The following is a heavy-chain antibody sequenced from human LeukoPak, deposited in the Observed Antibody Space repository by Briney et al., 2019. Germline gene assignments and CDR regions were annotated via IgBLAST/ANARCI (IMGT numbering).Heavy chain of an antibody. V-gene: IGHV1-69*05. Sequence: SVKVSCKASGGTFSSYAISWVRQAPGQGLEWMGGIIPIFGTANYAQKFQGRVTITTDESTSTAYMELSSLRSEDTAVYYCASDSAPVVPAAPIYYYYMDVWGKGTTVTVSS. J-gene: IGHJ6*03. CDR1: GGTFSSYA. CDR2: IIPIFGTA. CDR3: ASDSAPVVPAAPIYYYYMDV. D-gene: IGHD2-2*01.